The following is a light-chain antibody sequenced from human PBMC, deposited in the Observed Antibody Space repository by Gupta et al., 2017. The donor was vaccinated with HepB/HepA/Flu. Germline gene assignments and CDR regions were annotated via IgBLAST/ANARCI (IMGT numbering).Light chain of an antibody. V-gene: IGKV2-28*01. Sequence: IVMTQSPLSLPVTPGEPASISCRSSQSLLHSNGYTSLGWYLQKPGQSPQLLIYLGSNRASGVPYRFSGSGSGTDFTLEISRVEAEDVGVYYCMQALQTPLTFGGGTKVEIK. CDR3: MQALQTPLT. CDR1: QSLLHSNGYTS. CDR2: LGS. J-gene: IGKJ4*01.